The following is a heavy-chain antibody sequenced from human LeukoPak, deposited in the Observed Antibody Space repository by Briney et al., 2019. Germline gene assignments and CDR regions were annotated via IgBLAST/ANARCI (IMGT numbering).Heavy chain of an antibody. Sequence: GASVKVSCKASGGTFSSYGISWVRQAPGQGLEWMGRIIPIFGTANYAQNFQGRVTITTDESTTTAYMELSSLGSEDTAVYYCAREVVYYYDSSGYYYYFDYWGQGTLVTVSS. V-gene: IGHV1-69*05. D-gene: IGHD3-22*01. CDR3: AREVVYYYDSSGYYYYFDY. CDR2: IIPIFGTA. CDR1: GGTFSSYG. J-gene: IGHJ4*02.